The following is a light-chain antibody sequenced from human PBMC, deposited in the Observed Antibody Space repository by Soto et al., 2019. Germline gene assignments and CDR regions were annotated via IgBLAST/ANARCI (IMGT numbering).Light chain of an antibody. J-gene: IGLJ1*01. CDR1: NGDIGNYDL. Sequence: QSVLTQPASVSGSPGQSITFSCTGTNGDIGNYDLVSWYQQHPGKAPKLLISEVTKRPSGISYRFSGSKSGNTASLTISGLQAEDEADYYCSSYTSSSTPYVFGTGTKVT. V-gene: IGLV2-14*02. CDR2: EVT. CDR3: SSYTSSSTPYV.